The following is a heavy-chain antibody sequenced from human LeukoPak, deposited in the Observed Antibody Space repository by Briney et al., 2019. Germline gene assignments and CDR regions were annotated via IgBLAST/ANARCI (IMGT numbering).Heavy chain of an antibody. V-gene: IGHV4-34*01. CDR3: ARLRHYYGSGSYYKYFDY. CDR1: GGSFSGYY. CDR2: INHSGST. Sequence: PSETLSLTCAVYGGSFSGYYWSWIRQPPGKGLEWIGEINHSGSTNYNPSLKSRVTISVDTSKNQFSLKLSSVTAADTAVYYCARLRHYYGSGSYYKYFDYWGQGTLVTVSS. D-gene: IGHD3-10*01. J-gene: IGHJ4*02.